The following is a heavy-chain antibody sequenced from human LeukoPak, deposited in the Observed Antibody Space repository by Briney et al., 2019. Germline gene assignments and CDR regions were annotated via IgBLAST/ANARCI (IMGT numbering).Heavy chain of an antibody. J-gene: IGHJ4*02. CDR2: ISSSGSTI. V-gene: IGHV3-48*03. D-gene: IGHD6-19*01. CDR3: AREPPQYSSGWFSFDY. Sequence: GGSLRLSCAASGFTFSSYEMTWVRQAPGKGLEWVSYISSSGSTIYYADSVKGRFTISRDNAKNSLYLQMNSLRAEDTAVYYCAREPPQYSSGWFSFDYWGQGTLVTVSS. CDR1: GFTFSSYE.